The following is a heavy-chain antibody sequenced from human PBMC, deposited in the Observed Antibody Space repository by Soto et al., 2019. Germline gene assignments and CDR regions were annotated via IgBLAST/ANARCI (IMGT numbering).Heavy chain of an antibody. CDR3: ARDLEKGGGSAGFDY. D-gene: IGHD1-26*01. Sequence: ASVKVSCKASGYTFTVYYMHWVRQAPGQGLEWMGWINPKSGGTMYPQKFQGRVTMTWDTSISTAYMALTRLRSDDTAVYYCARDLEKGGGSAGFDYWGQGTLVTVSS. CDR1: GYTFTVYY. V-gene: IGHV1-2*02. J-gene: IGHJ4*02. CDR2: INPKSGGT.